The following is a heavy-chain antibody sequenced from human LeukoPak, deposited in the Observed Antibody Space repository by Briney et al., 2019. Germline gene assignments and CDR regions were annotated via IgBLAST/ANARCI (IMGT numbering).Heavy chain of an antibody. J-gene: IGHJ4*02. CDR3: VRDGVRDGLYFDY. D-gene: IGHD5-24*01. CDR2: ITRSSNYI. V-gene: IGHV3-21*01. Sequence: GGSLRLSCVASGFTFSSYSMNWVRQAPGKGLEWVSSITRSSNYIYYADSVKGRFTISRDNGKNSLYLQMNSLRAEDTAVYYCVRDGVRDGLYFDYWGQGTLVTVSS. CDR1: GFTFSSYS.